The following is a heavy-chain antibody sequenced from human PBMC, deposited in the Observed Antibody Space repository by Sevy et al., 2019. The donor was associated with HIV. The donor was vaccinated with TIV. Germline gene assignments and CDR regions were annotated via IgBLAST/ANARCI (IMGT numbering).Heavy chain of an antibody. Sequence: GGSLRLSCAASGLTVSNAWMNWVRQAPGKGLEWVGRIKSKSDGGTRDRAAPVKGRVSISRDASRNTVSLEISSLKIEDTGMYYCAAGLGKSDFDSWGQGTLVTVSS. CDR1: GLTVSNAW. D-gene: IGHD3-9*01. CDR2: IKSKSDGGTR. J-gene: IGHJ5*01. CDR3: AAGLGKSDFDS. V-gene: IGHV3-15*01.